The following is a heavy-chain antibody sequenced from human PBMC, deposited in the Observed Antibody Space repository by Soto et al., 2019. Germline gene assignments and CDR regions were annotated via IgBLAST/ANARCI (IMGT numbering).Heavy chain of an antibody. CDR2: MNPNSGNT. CDR1: GYTFTSYD. Sequence: ASVKVSCKASGYTFTSYDINWVRQATGQGLEWMGWMNPNSGNTGYAQKFQGRVTMTRNTSISTAYMELSSLRSEDTAVYYCARDRPRPIFGVFIIRKAAFSICGQG. J-gene: IGHJ3*02. V-gene: IGHV1-8*01. D-gene: IGHD3-3*01. CDR3: ARDRPRPIFGVFIIRKAAFSI.